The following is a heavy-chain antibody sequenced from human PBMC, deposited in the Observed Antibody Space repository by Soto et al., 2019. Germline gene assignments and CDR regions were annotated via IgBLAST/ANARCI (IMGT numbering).Heavy chain of an antibody. CDR2: IIPIFGTA. CDR1: GGTFSSYA. D-gene: IGHD7-27*01. CDR3: ARSSWGLPRPPYYYYGMDV. Sequence: QVQLVQSGAEVKKPGSSVKVSCKASGGTFSSYAISWVRKAPGQGLEWMGGIIPIFGTANYAQKFQGRVTITADESTSTAYMELSSLRSEDTAVYYCARSSWGLPRPPYYYYGMDVWGQGTTVTVSS. V-gene: IGHV1-69*01. J-gene: IGHJ6*02.